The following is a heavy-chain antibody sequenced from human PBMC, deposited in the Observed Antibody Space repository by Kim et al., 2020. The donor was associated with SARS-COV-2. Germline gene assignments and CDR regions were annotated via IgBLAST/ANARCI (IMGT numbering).Heavy chain of an antibody. CDR2: ISAYNGNT. Sequence: ASVKVSCKASGYTFTSYGISWVRQAPGQGLEWMGWISAYNGNTNYAQKLQGRVTMTTDTSTSTAYMELRSLRSDDTAVYYCARDLGDCYDYVWGSHWYYFDYSGQGALVTVSS. D-gene: IGHD3-16*01. V-gene: IGHV1-18*01. CDR3: ARDLGDCYDYVWGSHWYYFDY. CDR1: GYTFTSYG. J-gene: IGHJ4*02.